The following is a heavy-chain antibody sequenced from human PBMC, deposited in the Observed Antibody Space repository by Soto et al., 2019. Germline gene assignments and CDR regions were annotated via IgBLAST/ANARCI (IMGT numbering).Heavy chain of an antibody. Sequence: SLKISCKGSGYSFTSYWISWVRQMPGKGLEWMGRIDPSDSYTNYSPSFQGHVTISADKSISTAYLQWSSLKASDTAMYYCARGGYSYGYGYYYGMDVWGQGTTVTVSS. CDR3: ARGGYSYGYGYYYGMDV. CDR2: IDPSDSYT. CDR1: GYSFTSYW. D-gene: IGHD5-18*01. J-gene: IGHJ6*02. V-gene: IGHV5-10-1*01.